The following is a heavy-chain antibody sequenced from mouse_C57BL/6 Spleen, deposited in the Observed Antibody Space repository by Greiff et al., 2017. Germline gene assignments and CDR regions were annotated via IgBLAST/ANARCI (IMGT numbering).Heavy chain of an antibody. CDR3: ARLLLIVDYAMDY. Sequence: QVQLQQPGAELVKPGASVKMSCKASGYTFPSYWITWVKQRPGQGLEWIGDIYPGSGSTNYNEKFKSKATLTVDTSSSTAYMQLSSLTSEDSAVYDCARLLLIVDYAMDYWGQGTSVTVSS. J-gene: IGHJ4*01. CDR2: IYPGSGST. CDR1: GYTFPSYW. D-gene: IGHD2-10*01. V-gene: IGHV1-55*01.